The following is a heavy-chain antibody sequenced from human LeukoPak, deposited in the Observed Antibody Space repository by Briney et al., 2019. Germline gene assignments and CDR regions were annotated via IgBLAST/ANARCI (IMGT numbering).Heavy chain of an antibody. CDR1: GGSISSYY. Sequence: PSETLSLTCTVSGGSISSYYWSWIRQPPGKGLEWIGYIYYSGSTNYNPSLKSRVTISVDTSKNQFSLKLSSVTAADTAVYYCARHYGHTRGWFDPWGQGTLVTVSS. D-gene: IGHD4-17*01. J-gene: IGHJ5*02. CDR3: ARHYGHTRGWFDP. CDR2: IYYSGST. V-gene: IGHV4-59*08.